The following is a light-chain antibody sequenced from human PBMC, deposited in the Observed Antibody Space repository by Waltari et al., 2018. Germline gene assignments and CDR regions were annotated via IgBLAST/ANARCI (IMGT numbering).Light chain of an antibody. CDR1: QSVTNNY. CDR2: GAS. CDR3: QQYASSPA. Sequence: EIVLTQSPGSLYLSPGETASLSCRASQSVTNNYLAWYQQKPGQAPILLIFGASSRASGTPDRFSGSGSGTDFTLTISRLEPDDFAVYYCQQYASSPAFGQGTKLEIK. J-gene: IGKJ2*01. V-gene: IGKV3-20*01.